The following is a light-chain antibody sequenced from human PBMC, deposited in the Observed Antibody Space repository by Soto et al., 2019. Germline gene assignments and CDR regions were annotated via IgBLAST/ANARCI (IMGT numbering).Light chain of an antibody. V-gene: IGLV2-23*02. CDR3: CSYAGSSTLYV. CDR1: SSDVGSYNL. J-gene: IGLJ1*01. CDR2: EVS. Sequence: QSVLTQPASLSGSPGQSITISRPGTSSDVGSYNLVSWYQQHPGNAPKLMIYEVSKRPSGVSNRFSGSKSGNTASLTVSGLQAEDEADYYCCSYAGSSTLYVFGTGTKVTVL.